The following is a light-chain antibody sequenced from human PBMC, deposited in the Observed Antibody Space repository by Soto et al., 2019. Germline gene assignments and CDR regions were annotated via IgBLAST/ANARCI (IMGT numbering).Light chain of an antibody. CDR3: CSYAGSSTWV. CDR1: SSDVGSYNL. CDR2: DGS. V-gene: IGLV2-23*01. J-gene: IGLJ3*02. Sequence: QSVLTQPASVSGSPGQSITISCTGTSSDVGSYNLVSWYQQHPGKAPKLMIYDGSKRPSGVSNRFSGSKSGNTASLTISGLQAEYEADYYCCSYAGSSTWVFGGGTKLTVL.